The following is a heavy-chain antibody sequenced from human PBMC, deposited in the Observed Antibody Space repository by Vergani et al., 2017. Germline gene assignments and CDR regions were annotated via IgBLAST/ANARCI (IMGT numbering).Heavy chain of an antibody. CDR3: AKGVPAIFGVVTYFDY. J-gene: IGHJ4*02. CDR1: GFTFSSYE. CDR2: ISSSGSTI. D-gene: IGHD3-3*01. Sequence: EVQLVESGGGLVQPGGSLRLSCAASGFTFSSYEMNWVRQAPGKGLEWVSYISSSGSTIYYADSVKGRFTISRDNAKNSLYLQMNSLRAEDTAVYYCAKGVPAIFGVVTYFDYWGQGTLVTVSS. V-gene: IGHV3-48*03.